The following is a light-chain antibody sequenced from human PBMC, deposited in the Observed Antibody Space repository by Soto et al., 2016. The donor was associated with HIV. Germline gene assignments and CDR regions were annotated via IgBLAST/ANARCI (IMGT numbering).Light chain of an antibody. V-gene: IGKV1-5*03. J-gene: IGKJ1*01. Sequence: DFQMTQFPSTLSASIGDRVTITCRASQSVSVWLAWYQQKPGKAPNLLIFKTSTLEIGVPSRFSGSGSGTDFTLTLSSVQPDDVGTYYCQQYNTVPWTFGQGTKLEMK. CDR3: QQYNTVPWT. CDR2: KTS. CDR1: QSVSVW.